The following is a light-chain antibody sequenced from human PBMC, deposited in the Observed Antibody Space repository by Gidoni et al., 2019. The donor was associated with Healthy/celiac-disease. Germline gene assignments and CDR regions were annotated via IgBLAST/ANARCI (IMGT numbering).Light chain of an antibody. Sequence: EIVMTQSPATLSVSPGERATLSRRASQSVSSNLAWYQQKPGQAPRLLIYGASPRATGIPARFSGSGSGTEFTLTISSLQSEDFAVYYCQQYNNWPRTFGQGTKVEIK. CDR2: GAS. CDR1: QSVSSN. CDR3: QQYNNWPRT. V-gene: IGKV3-15*01. J-gene: IGKJ1*01.